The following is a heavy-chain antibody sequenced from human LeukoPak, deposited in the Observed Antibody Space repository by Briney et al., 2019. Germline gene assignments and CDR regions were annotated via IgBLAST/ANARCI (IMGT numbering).Heavy chain of an antibody. CDR2: MTTSGAGT. D-gene: IGHD3-3*01. CDR1: GFTFSTYA. V-gene: IGHV3-23*01. Sequence: GGSLRLSCAASGFTFSTYAMSWVRQAPGKGLEWPSTMTTSGAGTYYADSVKGRFTISRDNSKNTLYLQMNSLRAEDTAVYYCAKDLPEYSDFWGGYYRPDAFDIWGQGTMVTFSS. J-gene: IGHJ3*02. CDR3: AKDLPEYSDFWGGYYRPDAFDI.